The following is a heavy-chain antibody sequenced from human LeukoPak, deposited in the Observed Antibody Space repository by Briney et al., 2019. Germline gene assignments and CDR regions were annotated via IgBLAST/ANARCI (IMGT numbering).Heavy chain of an antibody. V-gene: IGHV3-7*01. J-gene: IGHJ3*01. D-gene: IGHD3/OR15-3a*01. CDR2: ITQDGSAK. CDR3: SDPDWG. CDR1: GFTFSSYA. Sequence: GGSLRLSCAASGFTFSSYAMSWVRQAPGKGLEWVATITQDGSAKYYVDSVKGRFTISRDNAKNSLYLQMDSLRAEDTALYYCSDPDWGWGQGTMVTVSS.